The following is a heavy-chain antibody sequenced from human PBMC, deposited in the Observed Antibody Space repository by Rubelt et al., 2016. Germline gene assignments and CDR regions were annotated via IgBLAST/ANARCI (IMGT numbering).Heavy chain of an antibody. CDR3: ARVNGGNSLSVWYFDL. Sequence: MHWVRQAPGQGLEWMGRINPNSGGTNYAQKFQGRVTMTRDTSISTVYMELSSLRSEDTAVYYCARVNGGNSLSVWYFDLWGRGTLVTVSS. V-gene: IGHV1-2*06. CDR2: INPNSGGT. J-gene: IGHJ2*01. D-gene: IGHD4-23*01.